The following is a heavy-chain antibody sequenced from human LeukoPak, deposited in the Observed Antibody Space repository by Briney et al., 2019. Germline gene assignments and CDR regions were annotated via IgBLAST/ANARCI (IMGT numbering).Heavy chain of an antibody. CDR3: AREAGIASHFDY. Sequence: PGGSLRLSCAPSGFTSSSYWMSWVRQAPGKGLEWVANIKKDGSEKYYVDSVKGRFTISRDNAKNSLYLQMSSLRAEDTAVYYCAREAGIASHFDYWGQGTLVTVST. CDR1: GFTSSSYW. D-gene: IGHD2-21*01. J-gene: IGHJ4*02. V-gene: IGHV3-7*01. CDR2: IKKDGSEK.